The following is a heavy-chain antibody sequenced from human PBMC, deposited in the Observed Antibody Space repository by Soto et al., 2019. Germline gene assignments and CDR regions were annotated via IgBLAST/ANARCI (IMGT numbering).Heavy chain of an antibody. D-gene: IGHD5-12*01. CDR1: GGSLSSGGYY. CDR2: IYYSGST. V-gene: IGHV4-31*03. CDR3: ARDRAKRERWLQSTYYYGMDV. J-gene: IGHJ6*02. Sequence: TLSLTCNVSGGSLSSGGYYWGWIRQHAGKGLEWIGYIYYSGSTYYSPSLKSRVTISVDTSKNQFSLKLSSVTAADTAVYYCARDRAKRERWLQSTYYYGMDVWGQGTTVTVSS.